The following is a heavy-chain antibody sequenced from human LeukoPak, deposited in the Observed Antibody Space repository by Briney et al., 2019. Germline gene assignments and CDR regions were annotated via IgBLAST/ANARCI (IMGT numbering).Heavy chain of an antibody. J-gene: IGHJ4*02. D-gene: IGHD4-11*01. CDR1: GFTFSSYW. CDR2: IKQDGSEK. Sequence: PGGSLRLSCAASGFTFSSYWMSWVRQAPGKGLEWVANIKQDGSEKYYVDSVKGRFTISRDNAKNSLYLQMNSLRAEDTAVYYCARDRIYSNYPGLNWVDYWGQGTLVTVSS. CDR3: ARDRIYSNYPGLNWVDY. V-gene: IGHV3-7*01.